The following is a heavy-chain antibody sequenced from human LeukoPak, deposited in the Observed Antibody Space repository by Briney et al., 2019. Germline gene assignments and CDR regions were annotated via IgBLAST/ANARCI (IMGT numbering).Heavy chain of an antibody. V-gene: IGHV3-53*01. CDR1: GFTVSSNS. Sequence: GGSLRLSCTVSGFTVSSNSMSWVRQAPGKGLEWVSFIYSDNTHYSDSVKGRFTISRDNSKNTLYLQMNSLRAEDTAVYYCARRAGAYSHPYDYWGQGVLVTVSS. J-gene: IGHJ4*02. CDR3: ARRAGAYSHPYDY. D-gene: IGHD4/OR15-4a*01. CDR2: IYSDNT.